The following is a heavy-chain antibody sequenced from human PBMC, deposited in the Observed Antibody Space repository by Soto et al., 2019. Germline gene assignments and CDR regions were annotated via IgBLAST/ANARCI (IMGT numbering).Heavy chain of an antibody. Sequence: SETLSLTCTVSGGSISRGGYYWSWIRQLPGKSLEWIGYIYSSGSTYYNASLKNRVTISVDTSKNQFSLTLTSVTAADTAVYYCASLSAGYYYDSSGYYFDYWGQGTLVTVSS. J-gene: IGHJ4*02. CDR3: ASLSAGYYYDSSGYYFDY. CDR1: GGSISRGGYY. V-gene: IGHV4-31*03. D-gene: IGHD3-22*01. CDR2: IYSSGST.